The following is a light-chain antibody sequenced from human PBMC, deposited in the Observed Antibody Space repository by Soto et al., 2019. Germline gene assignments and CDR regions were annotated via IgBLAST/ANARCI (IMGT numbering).Light chain of an antibody. CDR3: QQYNSYPLG. J-gene: IGKJ4*01. V-gene: IGKV1-5*01. CDR1: QSISSW. CDR2: DAS. Sequence: DIQMTQSPSTLSASVGDRVTITCRASQSISSWLAWYQQKPGKAPKLLIYDASSLESGVPSRFSDSGSGTEFTLTISSLQPDDFATYYCQQYNSYPLGFGGGTKVEIK.